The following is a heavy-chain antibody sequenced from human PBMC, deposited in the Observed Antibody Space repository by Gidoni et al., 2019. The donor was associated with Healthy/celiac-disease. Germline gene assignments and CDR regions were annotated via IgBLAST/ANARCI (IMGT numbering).Heavy chain of an antibody. CDR3: ANELAARQGGDYYHYGMDV. CDR1: GFTFSSYG. CDR2: IWYDGSNK. V-gene: IGHV3-33*06. Sequence: QVQLVESGGGGVQPGRSLRLSCAASGFTFSSYGMHWVRQAPGKGLEGVAVIWYDGSNKYYADSVKGRFTISRDNSKTTLYLQMNSLRAEDTAVYYCANELAARQGGDYYHYGMDVWGQGTTVTVSS. D-gene: IGHD6-6*01. J-gene: IGHJ6*02.